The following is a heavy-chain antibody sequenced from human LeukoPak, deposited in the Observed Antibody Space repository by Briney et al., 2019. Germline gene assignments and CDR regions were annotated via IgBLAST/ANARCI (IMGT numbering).Heavy chain of an antibody. CDR2: INHSGST. J-gene: IGHJ4*02. CDR3: ARAVKLDFDC. CDR1: GGSFSGYY. V-gene: IGHV4-34*01. D-gene: IGHD4-23*01. Sequence: SETLSLTCAVYGGSFSGYYWSWIRQPPGKGLEWIGEINHSGSTNYNPSLKSRVTISVDTSKNQFSLKLNSVTPEDTAVYYCARAVKLDFDCWGQGTLVTVSS.